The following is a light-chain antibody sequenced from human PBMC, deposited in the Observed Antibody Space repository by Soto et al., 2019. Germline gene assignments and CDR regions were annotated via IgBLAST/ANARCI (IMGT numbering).Light chain of an antibody. CDR1: SSDVGNYNF. CDR2: DVS. J-gene: IGLJ2*01. Sequence: QSALTQPASVSGSPGQSITISCTGTSSDVGNYNFVSWYRQHPGKAPKLLIYDVSNRPSGVSSRFSGSKSGNTASLTISGLQAEDEADYYCSSYTSNNTPVFGGGTKLTVL. V-gene: IGLV2-14*01. CDR3: SSYTSNNTPV.